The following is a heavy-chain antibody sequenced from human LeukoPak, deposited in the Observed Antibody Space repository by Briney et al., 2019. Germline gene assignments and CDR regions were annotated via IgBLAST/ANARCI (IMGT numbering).Heavy chain of an antibody. CDR2: INHSGST. V-gene: IGHV4-34*01. D-gene: IGHD3-9*01. J-gene: IGHJ4*02. CDR1: DGSFSGYY. CDR3: ARVHGYYDILTGYYRYYFVY. Sequence: SETLSLTCAVYDGSFSGYYWTWIRQPPGKGLEWIGEINHSGSTNHNPSLKSRVTISVDTSKNQFSLKLTSVTVADTAVYYCARVHGYYDILTGYYRYYFVYWGQGTLVTVSS.